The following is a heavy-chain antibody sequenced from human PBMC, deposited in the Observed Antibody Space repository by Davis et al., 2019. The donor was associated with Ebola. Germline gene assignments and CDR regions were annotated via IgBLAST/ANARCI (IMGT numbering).Heavy chain of an antibody. Sequence: SLKISCAASGFTFSSYWMHWVRQAPGKGLEWVSGISWNSGSIGYADSVKGRFTISRDNAKNSLYLQMNSLRAEDTAVYYCAKRLWFGELTHYYGMDVWGQGTTVTVSS. D-gene: IGHD3-10*01. CDR1: GFTFSSYW. CDR3: AKRLWFGELTHYYGMDV. V-gene: IGHV3-9*01. J-gene: IGHJ6*02. CDR2: ISWNSGSI.